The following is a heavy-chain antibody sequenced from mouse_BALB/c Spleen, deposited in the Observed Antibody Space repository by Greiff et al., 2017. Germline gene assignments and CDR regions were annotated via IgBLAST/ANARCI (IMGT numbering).Heavy chain of an antibody. CDR1: GFTFSDFY. CDR2: SRNKANDYTT. J-gene: IGHJ1*01. CDR3: ARALITTVVDWYFDV. Sequence: EVKLMESGGGLVQPGGSLRLSCATSGFTFSDFYMEWVRQPPGKRLEWIAASRNKANDYTTEYSASVKGRFIVSRDTSQSILYLQMNALRAEDTAIYYCARALITTVVDWYFDVWGAGTTVTVSS. V-gene: IGHV7-1*02. D-gene: IGHD1-1*01.